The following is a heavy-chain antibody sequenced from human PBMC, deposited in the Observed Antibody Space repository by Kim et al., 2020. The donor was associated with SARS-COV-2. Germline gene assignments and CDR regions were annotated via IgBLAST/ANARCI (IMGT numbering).Heavy chain of an antibody. CDR3: ARAGYDSSGYFIDY. D-gene: IGHD3-22*01. Sequence: SETLSLTCTVSGGSVSSGSYYWSWIRQPPGKGLEWIGYIYYSGSTNYNPSLKSRVTISVDTSKNQFSLKLSSVTAADTAVYYCARAGYDSSGYFIDYWGQGTLVTVSS. CDR2: IYYSGST. V-gene: IGHV4-61*01. CDR1: GGSVSSGSYY. J-gene: IGHJ4*02.